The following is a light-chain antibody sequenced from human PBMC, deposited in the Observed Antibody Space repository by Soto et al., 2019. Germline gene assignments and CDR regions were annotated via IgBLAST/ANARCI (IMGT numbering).Light chain of an antibody. CDR3: RQYPSYPLT. CDR2: KAS. J-gene: IGKJ5*01. V-gene: IGKV1-5*03. CDR1: QSISAW. Sequence: DIQMTQSPSTLSASVGERVTITCRASQSISAWLAWYQQKPGKAPKLLIYKASNVESGVPSRFSGSGSGTEFTLTISSLQPDDFATYYCRQYPSYPLTFGQGTRLEIK.